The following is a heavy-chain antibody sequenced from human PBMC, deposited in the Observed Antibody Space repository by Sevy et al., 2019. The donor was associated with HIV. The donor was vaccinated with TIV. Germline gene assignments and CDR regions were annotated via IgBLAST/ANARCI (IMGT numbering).Heavy chain of an antibody. CDR3: ARDQHDYAGNVRTGWFDP. J-gene: IGHJ5*02. CDR2: IIYDGSMK. D-gene: IGHD4-17*01. V-gene: IGHV3-30-3*01. CDR1: GFTFSSYT. Sequence: GGSLRLSCAASGFTFSSYTMHWVRQAPGKGLEWVANIIYDGSMKYYPDSVKGRFTISRDNSKNQLYLQMNSLSAEDTAVYYCARDQHDYAGNVRTGWFDPWGQGILVTVSS.